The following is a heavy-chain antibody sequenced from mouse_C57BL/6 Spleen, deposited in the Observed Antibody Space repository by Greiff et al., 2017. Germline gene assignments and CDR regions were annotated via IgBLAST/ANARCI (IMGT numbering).Heavy chain of an antibody. CDR1: GYSFTSYY. J-gene: IGHJ3*01. V-gene: IGHV1-66*01. D-gene: IGHD2-1*01. CDR2: LYPGSGNT. CDR3: ARLGNYDAWFAY. Sequence: VQLQQSGPELVKPGASVKISCKASGYSFTSYYINWVKQRPGQGLEWIGWLYPGSGNTKYNEKFKGKAKLTADTSSSTAYMPLSSLTSEDSAVYYCARLGNYDAWFAYWGQGTLVTVSA.